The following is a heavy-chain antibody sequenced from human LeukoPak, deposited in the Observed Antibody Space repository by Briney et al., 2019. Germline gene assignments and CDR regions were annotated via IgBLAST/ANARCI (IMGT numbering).Heavy chain of an antibody. Sequence: GGSLRLSCAASGFTFDDYAMHWVRQAPGKGLEWVSGISWNSGSIGYADSVKGRFTISRDNAKNSLYLQMNSLRAEDTALYYCAKGYSYGENWFDPWGQGTLVTVSS. D-gene: IGHD5-18*01. V-gene: IGHV3-9*01. CDR2: ISWNSGSI. J-gene: IGHJ5*02. CDR3: AKGYSYGENWFDP. CDR1: GFTFDDYA.